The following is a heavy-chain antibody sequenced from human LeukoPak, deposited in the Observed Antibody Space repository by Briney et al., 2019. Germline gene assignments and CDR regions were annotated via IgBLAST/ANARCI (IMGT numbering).Heavy chain of an antibody. Sequence: SETLSLTCLVSSGSVSSYYWTWIRQPPGKGLEWIGYIYHTGSNNYSPSLKSRATMHVDTSKNQLSLKLSSVTAADTAMYYCARARYTNSWYAVDIWGQGTMVTVSS. J-gene: IGHJ3*02. CDR2: IYHTGSN. CDR3: ARARYTNSWYAVDI. D-gene: IGHD6-13*01. V-gene: IGHV4-59*08. CDR1: SGSVSSYY.